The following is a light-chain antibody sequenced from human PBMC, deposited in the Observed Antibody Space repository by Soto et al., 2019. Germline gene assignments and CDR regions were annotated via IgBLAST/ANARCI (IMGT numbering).Light chain of an antibody. Sequence: IVLTQSPGTLSLSPGERTTLSCRASQSISRYLAWYQQKPGQGPRLLIYGASSRATGIPDRFSGSGSGTDFTLTISRLEPEDFAVYYCQQYGSSGTFGQGTKVDIK. CDR3: QQYGSSGT. CDR1: QSISRY. CDR2: GAS. J-gene: IGKJ1*01. V-gene: IGKV3-20*01.